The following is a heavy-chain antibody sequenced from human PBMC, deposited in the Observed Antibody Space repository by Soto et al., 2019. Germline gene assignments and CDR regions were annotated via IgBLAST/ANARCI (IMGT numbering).Heavy chain of an antibody. CDR3: VKGMNYYYYYMDV. CDR2: ISGSGGKT. Sequence: EVQLLESGGGFVPPGGSLRLSCAASGFIFSDYAMTWVRQAPGKGLEWVSAISGSGGKTYYADSVKGRFTISRDSSQNMMSLQMSGLRAEDTAIYDCVKGMNYYYYYMDVWGNGTTVTVSS. J-gene: IGHJ6*03. CDR1: GFIFSDYA. V-gene: IGHV3-23*01.